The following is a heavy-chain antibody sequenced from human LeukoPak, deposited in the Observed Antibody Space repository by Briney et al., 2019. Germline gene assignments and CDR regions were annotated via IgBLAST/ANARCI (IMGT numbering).Heavy chain of an antibody. D-gene: IGHD3-10*01. CDR3: AREEGEWFGKRQAFDI. V-gene: IGHV4-59*01. J-gene: IGHJ3*02. CDR1: CGSISSYY. Sequence: SETLSLTCTVSCGSISSYYWNWIRQPPGKGRDGVGYIYYRGSTNYNPSLKSRVTISVDTSKNQFSLKLSSVTAADTAVYYCAREEGEWFGKRQAFDIWGQGTMVTVSS. CDR2: IYYRGST.